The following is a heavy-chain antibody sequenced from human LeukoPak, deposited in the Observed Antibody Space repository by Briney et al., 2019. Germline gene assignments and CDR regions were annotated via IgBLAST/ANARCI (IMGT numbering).Heavy chain of an antibody. V-gene: IGHV3-23*01. CDR3: AKSSSGGTDFDY. CDR2: ISGSGGST. J-gene: IGHJ4*02. Sequence: GGSLRLSCAASGFTFSSYAMSWVRQAPGKGLEWVSAISGSGGSTYYADSVKGRFTISRDNSKNTLYLQMNSLTAEDTAVYYCAKSSSGGTDFDYWGQGTLVTVSS. D-gene: IGHD3-22*01. CDR1: GFTFSSYA.